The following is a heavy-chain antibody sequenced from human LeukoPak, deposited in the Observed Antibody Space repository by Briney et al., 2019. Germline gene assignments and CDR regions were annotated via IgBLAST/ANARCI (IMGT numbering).Heavy chain of an antibody. D-gene: IGHD3-16*02. V-gene: IGHV3-33*08. CDR2: IWYDGSNK. CDR1: GLTFSSYW. J-gene: IGHJ4*02. CDR3: ARSPAMITFGGVIVTPRYFDY. Sequence: GGSLRLSCAASGLTFSSYWMSWVRQAPGKGLEWVAVIWYDGSNKYYADSVKGRFTISRDNSKNTLYLQMNSLRAEDTAVYYCARSPAMITFGGVIVTPRYFDYWGQGTLVTVSS.